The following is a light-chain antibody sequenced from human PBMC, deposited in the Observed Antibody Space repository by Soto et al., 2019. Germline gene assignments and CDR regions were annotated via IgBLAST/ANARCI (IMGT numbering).Light chain of an antibody. CDR3: QTWLSGIEV. J-gene: IGLJ2*01. V-gene: IGLV4-69*01. Sequence: QLVLTQSPSASASLGASVKLTCTLSSGHSSYAIAWHQQQPEKGPRYLMKINSDGSHSKGDGIPDRFSGSSSGAERYLTISSLQSEDEADYYCQTWLSGIEVFGGGTKLTVL. CDR2: INSDGSH. CDR1: SGHSSYA.